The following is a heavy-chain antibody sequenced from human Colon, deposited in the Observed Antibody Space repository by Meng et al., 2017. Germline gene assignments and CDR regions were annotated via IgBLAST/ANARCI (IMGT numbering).Heavy chain of an antibody. J-gene: IGHJ4*02. D-gene: IGHD6-13*01. V-gene: IGHV4-31*03. CDR3: ARRSTVAAGTGVSFDY. CDR2: GDYSGST. Sequence: RQEPGPGRVQPSQTLAPTVTGYGGNKYSASYVWNGIRQHPGEGLVWIGYGDYSGSTYSSPSLKSRLTISQDTSKNQFSLKLTSVTVADTAVYYCARRSTVAAGTGVSFDYWGQGTLVTVSS. CDR1: GGNKYSASYV.